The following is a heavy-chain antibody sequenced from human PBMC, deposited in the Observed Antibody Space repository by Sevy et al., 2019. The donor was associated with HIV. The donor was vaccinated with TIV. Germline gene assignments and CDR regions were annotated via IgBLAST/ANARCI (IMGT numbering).Heavy chain of an antibody. Sequence: GGSLRLSCEASGFRFSDYYMSWIRLAPGKGLECVSYISPSGIIKYYADSVKGRFTISRDFAKNSLSLQMNSLKADDTAVYFCARGMGWIQTWLPDYWGQGTLVTVSS. D-gene: IGHD5-18*01. V-gene: IGHV3-11*01. CDR3: ARGMGWIQTWLPDY. CDR1: GFRFSDYY. J-gene: IGHJ4*02. CDR2: ISPSGIIK.